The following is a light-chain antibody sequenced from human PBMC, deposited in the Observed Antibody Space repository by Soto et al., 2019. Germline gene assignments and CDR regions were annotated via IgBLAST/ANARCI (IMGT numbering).Light chain of an antibody. CDR3: RQYLRLWT. CDR2: DAS. V-gene: IGKV1-5*01. J-gene: IGKJ4*02. CDR1: QSISSW. Sequence: QMTQDRSTLAACVGDSVTIPCRASQSISSWLAWYQQKPGKAPKLLIYDASSLESGVPSRFIGRGTGPHITLTCGRRLSDDSAFCYCRQYLRLWTFGGGTRWIS.